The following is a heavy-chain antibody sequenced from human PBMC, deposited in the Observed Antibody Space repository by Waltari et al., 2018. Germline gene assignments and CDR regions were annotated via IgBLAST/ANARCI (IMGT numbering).Heavy chain of an antibody. CDR3: AKMVDGSSSMYDY. CDR1: GFTFRTYG. D-gene: IGHD2-2*01. Sequence: EVQLLESGGGLIEPGGSLRLACVGSGFTFRTYGMAWVRQAPGKGVEYVAHMRGSDADLREYAASGKGRFTGSRDNSKSTVYLERKSLRVEDTAVYYCAKMVDGSSSMYDYWGQGTLVTVTS. CDR2: MRGSDADLR. J-gene: IGHJ4*02. V-gene: IGHV3-23*01.